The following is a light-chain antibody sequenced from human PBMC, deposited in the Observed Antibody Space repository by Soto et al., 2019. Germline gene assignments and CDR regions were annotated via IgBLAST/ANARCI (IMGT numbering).Light chain of an antibody. CDR2: AAS. CDR1: QGIGSY. J-gene: IGKJ4*01. CDR3: QQLNNYPLT. V-gene: IGKV1-9*01. Sequence: DIQLTQSPSFLSASLGDRVTITCRASQGIGSYLAWYQQKPGKAPRLLIYAASTLQSGVPSRFSGSGSDTGFTLTISSLQPEDFATYYCQQLNNYPLTFGGGTKVDIK.